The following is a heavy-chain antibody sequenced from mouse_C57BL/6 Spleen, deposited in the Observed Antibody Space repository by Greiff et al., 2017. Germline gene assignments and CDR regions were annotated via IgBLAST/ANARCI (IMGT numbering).Heavy chain of an antibody. CDR1: GFTFSSYA. V-gene: IGHV5-4*01. J-gene: IGHJ1*03. CDR2: ISDGGSYT. Sequence: EVQLVESGGGLVKPGGSLKLSCAASGFTFSSYAMSWVRQTPEKRLEWVATISDGGSYTYYPDNGKGRFTISRDNAKNNLYLQMSHLKSEDTAMYYCARDGGTTVAWYFDVWGTGTTVTVSS. D-gene: IGHD1-1*01. CDR3: ARDGGTTVAWYFDV.